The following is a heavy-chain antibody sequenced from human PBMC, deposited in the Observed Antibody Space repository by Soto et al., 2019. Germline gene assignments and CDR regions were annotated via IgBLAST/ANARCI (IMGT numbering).Heavy chain of an antibody. D-gene: IGHD2-8*02. J-gene: IGHJ4*02. CDR2: INHSGST. CDR3: ARDKITGLFDY. Sequence: PSETLSLTCTVSGGSISSYYWTWIRQPPGTGLEWIGEINHSGSTKYNPSLKSQVTISVDTSKNQFSLKLTSLTAADTAVYYCARDKITGLFDYWGQGTLVTVSS. CDR1: GGSISSYY. V-gene: IGHV4-34*01.